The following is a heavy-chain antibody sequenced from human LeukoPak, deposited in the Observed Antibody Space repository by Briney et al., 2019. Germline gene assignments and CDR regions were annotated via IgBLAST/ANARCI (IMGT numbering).Heavy chain of an antibody. CDR1: GFTFGDYA. J-gene: IGHJ5*02. Sequence: VQPGRPLRLSCTASGFTFGDYAMSWVRQAPGKGLEWVGFIRSKAYGGTTEYAASVKGRFTISRDDSKSIAYLQMNSLKTEDTAVYYCTRSAVPHTMVRGVPTNWFDPWGQGTLVTVSS. D-gene: IGHD3-10*01. V-gene: IGHV3-49*04. CDR2: IRSKAYGGTT. CDR3: TRSAVPHTMVRGVPTNWFDP.